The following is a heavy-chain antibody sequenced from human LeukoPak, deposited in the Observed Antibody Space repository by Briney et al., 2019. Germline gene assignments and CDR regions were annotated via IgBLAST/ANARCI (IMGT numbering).Heavy chain of an antibody. CDR3: AGGGGNPPYFDY. CDR1: GFTFSSYA. CDR2: ISYDGSNK. J-gene: IGHJ4*02. V-gene: IGHV3-30-3*01. D-gene: IGHD4-23*01. Sequence: PGGPLRLSCAASGFTFSSYAMHWVRQAPGKGLEWVAVISYDGSNKYYADSVKGRFTISRDNSKNTLYLQMNSLRAEDTAVYYCAGGGGNPPYFDYWGQGTLVTVSS.